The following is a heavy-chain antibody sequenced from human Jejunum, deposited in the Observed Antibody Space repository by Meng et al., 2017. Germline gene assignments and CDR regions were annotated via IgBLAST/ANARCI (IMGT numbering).Heavy chain of an antibody. Sequence: QVQLQESGPGLVKPAQTLSLTCTGSGGSMNSAGHYWSWIRQDPGKGLEWIGYIHYSGGTYYNPSLKSRVTISVDTSKNQFSLKLNSVSAADTAVYYCARATAGNSEYFQNWGQGTLVTVSS. V-gene: IGHV4-31*03. J-gene: IGHJ1*01. CDR3: ARATAGNSEYFQN. CDR2: IHYSGGT. CDR1: GGSMNSAGHY. D-gene: IGHD4-23*01.